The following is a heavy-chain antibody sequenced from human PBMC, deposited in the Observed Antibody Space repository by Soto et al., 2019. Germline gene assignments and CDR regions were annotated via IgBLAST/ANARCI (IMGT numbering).Heavy chain of an antibody. CDR3: ASPRITMVRGSFDY. CDR2: IIPIFGTA. D-gene: IGHD3-10*01. V-gene: IGHV1-69*06. CDR1: GGTFSSYA. J-gene: IGHJ4*02. Sequence: GASVKVSCKASGGTFSSYAISWVRQAPGQGLEWMGGIIPIFGTANYAQKFQGRVTITADKSTSTAYMELSSLRSEDTAAYYCASPRITMVRGSFDYWGQGTLVTVSS.